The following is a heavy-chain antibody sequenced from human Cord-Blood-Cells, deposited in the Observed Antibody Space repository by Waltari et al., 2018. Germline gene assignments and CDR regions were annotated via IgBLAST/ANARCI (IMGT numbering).Heavy chain of an antibody. J-gene: IGHJ4*02. CDR3: ARGHDGPWGDQYYFDY. CDR2: IYYSGST. CDR1: VSSYY. V-gene: IGHV4-59*02. D-gene: IGHD3-16*01. Sequence: VSSYYWSWIRQPPGKGLEWIGYIYYSGSTNYNPSLKSRVTISVDTSKNQFSLKLSSVTAADTAVYYCARGHDGPWGDQYYFDYWGQGTLVTVSS.